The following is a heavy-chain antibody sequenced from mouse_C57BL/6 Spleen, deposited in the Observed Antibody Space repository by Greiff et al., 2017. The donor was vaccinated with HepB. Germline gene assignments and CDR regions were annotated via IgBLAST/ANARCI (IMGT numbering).Heavy chain of an antibody. CDR2: IRNKANGYTT. J-gene: IGHJ1*03. V-gene: IGHV7-3*01. Sequence: EVKLVESGGGLVQPGGSLSLSCAASGFTFTDYYMSWVRQPPGKALEWLGFIRNKANGYTTEYSASVKGRFTISRDNSQSILYLQMNALRAEDSATYYCARLTGTSWYFDVWGTGTTVTVSS. D-gene: IGHD4-1*01. CDR1: GFTFTDYY. CDR3: ARLTGTSWYFDV.